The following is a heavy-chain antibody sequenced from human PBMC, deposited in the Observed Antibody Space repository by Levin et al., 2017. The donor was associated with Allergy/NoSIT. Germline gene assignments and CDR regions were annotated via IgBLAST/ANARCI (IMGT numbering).Heavy chain of an antibody. CDR1: GFMFSNYA. D-gene: IGHD2-2*01. J-gene: IGHJ5*02. V-gene: IGHV3-69-1*01. CDR3: TKGLETDSWYATGS. Sequence: PGGSLRLSCVGSGFMFSNYAMNWVRQAPGKGLEWVSYISSSGTTYYADSVKGRFTISRDNVENSLYLQMNSLRLEDTAVYYCTKGLETDSWYATGSWGQGALVTVSS. CDR2: ISSSGTT.